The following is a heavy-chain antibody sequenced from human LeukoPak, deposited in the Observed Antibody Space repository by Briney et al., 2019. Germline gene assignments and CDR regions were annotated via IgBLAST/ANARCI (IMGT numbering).Heavy chain of an antibody. V-gene: IGHV1-18*01. CDR2: ISAYNGNT. Sequence: REGSVKVSCKASGYTFTSYGISWVRQAPGQGLKWMGWISAYNGNTDYAQNLQARVTMPKDTSTSTAYMELRSLRSDAPPRYSFSSIDYGGNFESWGQGTLVTVSS. CDR1: GYTFTSYG. CDR3: SSIDYGGNFES. D-gene: IGHD4-17*01. J-gene: IGHJ5*01.